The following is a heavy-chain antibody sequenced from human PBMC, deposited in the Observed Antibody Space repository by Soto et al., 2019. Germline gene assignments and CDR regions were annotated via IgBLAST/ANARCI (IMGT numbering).Heavy chain of an antibody. J-gene: IGHJ3*02. CDR3: ARDLSDIVVVPAATPGAFDI. CDR2: ISYSGST. CDR1: GGSISSGDYY. V-gene: IGHV4-30-4*01. D-gene: IGHD2-2*01. Sequence: QVQLQESGPGLVKPSQTLSLTCTVSGGSISSGDYYWSWIRQPPGKGLEWIGYISYSGSTYYNPSLKSRVTISVDTSKNQFSLKLSSVTAADTAVYYCARDLSDIVVVPAATPGAFDIWGQGTMVTVSS.